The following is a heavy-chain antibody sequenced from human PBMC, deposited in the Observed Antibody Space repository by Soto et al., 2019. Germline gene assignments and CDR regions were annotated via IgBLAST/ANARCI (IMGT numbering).Heavy chain of an antibody. V-gene: IGHV3-23*01. CDR3: ARRNSGWYLDY. CDR2: ISGSGGSA. D-gene: IGHD6-19*01. Sequence: EVQLLESGGGLVQPGGSLRLSCAASGFTFSSYAMSWVRQAPGKGLEWVSTISGSGGSAYYADSVKGRFTISRDNSTNTLYLQMNSLRAEDTAVYYCARRNSGWYLDYWGQGTLVTVSS. J-gene: IGHJ4*02. CDR1: GFTFSSYA.